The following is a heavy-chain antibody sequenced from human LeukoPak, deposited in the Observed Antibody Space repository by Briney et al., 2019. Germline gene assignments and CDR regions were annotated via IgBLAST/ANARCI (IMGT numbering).Heavy chain of an antibody. CDR3: ARVRSPRYFDY. V-gene: IGHV1-2*02. CDR2: TNPNSGGT. CDR1: GYTFIGYY. Sequence: ASVKVSCKASGYTFIGYYMHWVRQAPGQGLEWMGWTNPNSGGTDYAQKFQGRVTMTRDTPISTAYMELSRLRSDDTAVYYCARVRSPRYFDYWGQGALVTVSS. J-gene: IGHJ4*02.